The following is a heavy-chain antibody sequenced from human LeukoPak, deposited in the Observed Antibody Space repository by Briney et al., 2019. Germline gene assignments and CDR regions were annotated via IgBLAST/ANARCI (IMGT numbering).Heavy chain of an antibody. CDR1: SGSVSSGTYY. J-gene: IGHJ3*01. CDR2: ISNSGST. D-gene: IGHD5-12*01. V-gene: IGHV4-61*01. CDR3: ARALPSDLGYIFDV. Sequence: SETLSLTCTVSSGSVSSGTYYWSWIRQPPGKGLEWIGYISNSGSTTYNPSLKSRVTISVDTSKNQFSLKLTSVTAADTAVYYCARALPSDLGYIFDVWGQGTKVTVSS.